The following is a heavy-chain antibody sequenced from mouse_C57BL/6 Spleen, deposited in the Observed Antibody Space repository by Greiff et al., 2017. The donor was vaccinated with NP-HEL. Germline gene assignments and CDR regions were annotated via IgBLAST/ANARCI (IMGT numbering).Heavy chain of an antibody. Sequence: VQLQHPGAELVRPGTSVKLSCKASGYTFTSYWMHWVKQRPGQGLEWIGVIDPSDSYTNYNQKFKGKATLTVDTSSSTAYMQLSSLTSEDSAVYYCARGDYDYDYWGQGTTLTVSS. V-gene: IGHV1-59*01. CDR3: ARGDYDYDY. CDR2: IDPSDSYT. J-gene: IGHJ2*01. CDR1: GYTFTSYW. D-gene: IGHD2-4*01.